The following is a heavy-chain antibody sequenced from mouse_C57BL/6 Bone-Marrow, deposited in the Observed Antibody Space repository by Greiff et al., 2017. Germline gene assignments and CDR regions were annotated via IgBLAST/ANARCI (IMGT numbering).Heavy chain of an antibody. V-gene: IGHV1-69*01. D-gene: IGHD1-1*01. CDR1: GYTFTSYW. Sequence: QVQLQQPGAELVMPGASVKLSCKASGYTFTSYWMHWVKQRPGQGLEWIGEIDPSDSYTNYNQKFKGKSTLPVDKSSSTAYMQLSSLTSEDSAVYYCARGDGSSFDYWGQGTTLTVSS. J-gene: IGHJ2*01. CDR2: IDPSDSYT. CDR3: ARGDGSSFDY.